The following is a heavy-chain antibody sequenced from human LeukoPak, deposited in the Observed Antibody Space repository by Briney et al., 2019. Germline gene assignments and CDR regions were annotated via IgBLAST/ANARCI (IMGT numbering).Heavy chain of an antibody. CDR3: ARVGGIVAAGLFDY. V-gene: IGHV4-4*07. D-gene: IGHD6-13*01. CDR1: GGSISSYY. Sequence: PSETLSLTCTVSGGSISSYYWSWIRQPAGKGLEWIGRIYTSGSTNYNPSLKSRVTMSVDTSKNQFSLKLSSVTAADTAVYYCARVGGIVAAGLFDYWGQGTLVTVSS. J-gene: IGHJ4*02. CDR2: IYTSGST.